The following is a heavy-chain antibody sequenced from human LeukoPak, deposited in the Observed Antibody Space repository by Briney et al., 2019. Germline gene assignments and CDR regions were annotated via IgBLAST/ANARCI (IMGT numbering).Heavy chain of an antibody. V-gene: IGHV4-39*07. CDR1: GDSINSSNYY. D-gene: IGHD3-16*02. J-gene: IGHJ4*02. Sequence: SETLSLTCTVSGDSINSSNYYWSWIRQPPGKGLEWIGEINHSGSTNYNPSLKSRVTISVDTSKNQFSLKLSSVTAADTAVYYCARGFHDYVWGSYRSVHFDYWGQGTLVTVSS. CDR2: INHSGST. CDR3: ARGFHDYVWGSYRSVHFDY.